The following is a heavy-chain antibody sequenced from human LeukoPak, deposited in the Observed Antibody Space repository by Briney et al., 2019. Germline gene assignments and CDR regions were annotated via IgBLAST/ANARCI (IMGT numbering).Heavy chain of an antibody. CDR1: GGSFSGYY. D-gene: IGHD3-3*01. Sequence: SETLSLTCAVCGGSFSGYYWSWIRQPPGKGLEWIGEINHSGSTNYNPSLKSRVTISVDTSKNQFSLKLSSVTAADTAVYYCARLSDFWSGYTHDAFDIWGQGTMVTVSS. J-gene: IGHJ3*02. CDR3: ARLSDFWSGYTHDAFDI. CDR2: INHSGST. V-gene: IGHV4-34*01.